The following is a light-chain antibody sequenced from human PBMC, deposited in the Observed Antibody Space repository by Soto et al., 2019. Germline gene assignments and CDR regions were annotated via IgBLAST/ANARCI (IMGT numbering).Light chain of an antibody. J-gene: IGLJ2*01. CDR2: KDS. V-gene: IGLV3-25*02. CDR3: QSADSSGTYGV. CDR1: ALPKQY. Sequence: SYELKQPPSVSVSPGQTARITCSGDALPKQYAYWYQQKPGQAPVLVIYKDSERPSGIPERFSGSSSGTTVTLTISGVRAEDEADYYCQSADSSGTYGVFGGGTKLTVL.